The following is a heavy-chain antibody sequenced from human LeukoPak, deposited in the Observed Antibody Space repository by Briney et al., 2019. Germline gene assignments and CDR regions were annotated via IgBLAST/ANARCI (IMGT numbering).Heavy chain of an antibody. CDR2: ISYDGGNK. CDR3: ARDSIAGCSSTSCYNFDYYYYMDV. J-gene: IGHJ6*03. CDR1: GFPFSSYA. Sequence: GSSLRLSCAASGFPFSSYAMHWVRQAPGKGLEWVAVISYDGGNKYYADSVKGRFTISRDNSKNTLYLQMNSLRAEDTAVYYCARDSIAGCSSTSCYNFDYYYYMDVWGKGTTVTVSS. V-gene: IGHV3-30-3*01. D-gene: IGHD2-2*01.